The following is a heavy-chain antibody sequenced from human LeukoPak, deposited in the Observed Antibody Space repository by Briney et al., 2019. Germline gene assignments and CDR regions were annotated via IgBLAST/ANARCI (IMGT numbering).Heavy chain of an antibody. CDR2: ISYDGSNK. J-gene: IGHJ4*02. V-gene: IGHV3-30-3*01. CDR3: ARSTIAVVDYFDY. D-gene: IGHD6-19*01. CDR1: GFTFSSYA. Sequence: GGSLRLSCAASGFTFSSYAMHWVRQAPGKGLEWVAVISYDGSNKYYADSVKGRFTISRDNSKNTLYLQMNSLRAEDTAVYYCARSTIAVVDYFDYWGQGTLVTVSS.